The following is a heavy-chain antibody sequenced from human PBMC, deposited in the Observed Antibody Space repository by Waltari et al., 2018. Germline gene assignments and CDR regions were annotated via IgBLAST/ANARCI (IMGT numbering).Heavy chain of an antibody. CDR3: AKSLEKCSSSSCPEDA. CDR1: GFTFGDPT. D-gene: IGHD2-2*01. J-gene: IGHJ4*02. V-gene: IGHV3-23*01. CDR2: IGGSGSST. Sequence: EMQLLESGGGFVQPGGSLRLSGSASGFTFGDPTMTWVRQAPGKGLEGVSGIGGSGSSTYYAGSVEGRFTVSRDNSLNTLYLQMHSLRVEDMALYYCAKSLEKCSSSSCPEDAWGQGTQVIVSS.